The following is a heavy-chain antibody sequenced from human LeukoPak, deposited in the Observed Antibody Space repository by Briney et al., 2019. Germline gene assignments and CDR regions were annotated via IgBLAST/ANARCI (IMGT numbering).Heavy chain of an antibody. CDR3: TLYGDYEAY. V-gene: IGHV3-73*01. CDR1: GFTFSCSA. J-gene: IGHJ4*02. CDR2: IRSKANSYAT. D-gene: IGHD4-17*01. Sequence: GGSLRLSCAASGFTFSCSAMHWVRQASGKGLEWVGRIRSKANSYATAYAASVKGRFTISRDDSKNTAYPQMNSLKTEDTAVYYCTLYGDYEAYWGQGTLVTVSS.